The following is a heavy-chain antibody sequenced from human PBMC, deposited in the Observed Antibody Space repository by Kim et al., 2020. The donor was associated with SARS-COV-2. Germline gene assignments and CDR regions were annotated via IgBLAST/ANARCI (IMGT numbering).Heavy chain of an antibody. Sequence: GGSLRLSCAASGFTCSNYGMHWVRQAPGKGLEWVAVVSSNGNRQSYADSIKGRFTISRDNSKNTLYLQINSLRDEDTAVYYCTKEITQFVSATWPLADWSRGTLVTVSS. CDR2: VSSNGNRQ. CDR1: GFTCSNYG. CDR3: TKEITQFVSATWPLAD. D-gene: IGHD1-26*01. J-gene: IGHJ4*02. V-gene: IGHV3-30*18.